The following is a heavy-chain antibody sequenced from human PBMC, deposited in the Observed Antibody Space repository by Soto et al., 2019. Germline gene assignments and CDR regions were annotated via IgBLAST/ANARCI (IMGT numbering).Heavy chain of an antibody. D-gene: IGHD3-10*01. CDR2: LYDSGST. Sequence: QVQLQESGPGLVKPSETLSLTCTVSGDSISTYYWSWIRQPPGKGLEWIGYLYDSGSTHYNPSLKSRVTISVDTSKNQFSLKLTSVTAADTAVYYCARENYYGSGTYLRLDVWGQGTRVTVSS. J-gene: IGHJ6*02. V-gene: IGHV4-59*01. CDR3: ARENYYGSGTYLRLDV. CDR1: GDSISTYY.